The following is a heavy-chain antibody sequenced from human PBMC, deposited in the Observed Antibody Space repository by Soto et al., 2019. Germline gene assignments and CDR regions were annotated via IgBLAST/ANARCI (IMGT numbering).Heavy chain of an antibody. J-gene: IGHJ1*01. D-gene: IGHD6-13*01. CDR3: TSSPPRYSSNWYYFQH. CDR2: IRDKPYGETT. V-gene: IGHV3-49*03. CDR1: GFTFADYA. Sequence: GGSLRLSCAASGFTFADYAMSWFRQAPGKGLEWVGFIRDKPYGETTEYAASVKGRFTFSRDDSKGIAYLQMNSLKTEDTAVYYCTSSPPRYSSNWYYFQHWGQGTLVTVSS.